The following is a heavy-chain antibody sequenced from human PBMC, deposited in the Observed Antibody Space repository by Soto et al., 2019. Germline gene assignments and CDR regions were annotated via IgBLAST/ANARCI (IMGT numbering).Heavy chain of an antibody. CDR2: IYYSGST. D-gene: IGHD7-27*01. CDR1: GGSISSYY. J-gene: IGHJ4*02. Sequence: SETLSLTCTVSGGSISSYYWSWIRQPPGKGLEWIGYIYYSGSTNYNPSLKSRVTISVDTSKNQFSLKLSSVTAADTAVYYCARALLTGDFDYWGQGTLVTVSS. V-gene: IGHV4-59*01. CDR3: ARALLTGDFDY.